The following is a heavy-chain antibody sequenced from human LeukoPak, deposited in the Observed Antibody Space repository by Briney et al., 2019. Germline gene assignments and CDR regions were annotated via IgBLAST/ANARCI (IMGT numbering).Heavy chain of an antibody. Sequence: GASVKVSFKASGYTFTGCYMHWVRQAPGQGLEWMGWINPNSGGTNYAQKFQGRVTMTRDTSISTAYMELSRLRSDDTAVYYCARALYSISWYARTFHPEHFDYWGQGTLVTVSS. CDR1: GYTFTGCY. CDR2: INPNSGGT. CDR3: ARALYSISWYARTFHPEHFDY. J-gene: IGHJ4*02. D-gene: IGHD6-13*01. V-gene: IGHV1-2*02.